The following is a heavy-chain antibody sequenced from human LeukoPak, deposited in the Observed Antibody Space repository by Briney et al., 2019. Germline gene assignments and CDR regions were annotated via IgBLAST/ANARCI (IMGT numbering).Heavy chain of an antibody. CDR1: GFTFSRFW. D-gene: IGHD6-6*01. CDR3: ARPPAARPRNYYFDY. CDR2: IKEDGSDG. J-gene: IGHJ4*02. V-gene: IGHV3-7*01. Sequence: GGSLRLSCAASGFTFSRFWMSWVRQAPGKGLEWVADIKEDGSDGYYVDSVKGRFTISRDNAKNSLYLQMSSLRAEDTAVYYCARPPAARPRNYYFDYWGQGTLVTVSS.